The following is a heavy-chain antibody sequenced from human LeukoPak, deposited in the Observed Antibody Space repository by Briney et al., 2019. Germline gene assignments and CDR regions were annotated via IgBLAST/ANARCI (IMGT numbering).Heavy chain of an antibody. V-gene: IGHV3-23*01. J-gene: IGHJ4*02. Sequence: GGSLRLSCAASGFTFISYAMSWVRQAPGKGLEWVSVISGSGGSTHYADSAKGRFTISRDNSKTTLYLQMSSLRAEATAVSYCAKQSPAFDYWGEGTMVTVYS. CDR3: AKQSPAFDY. CDR2: ISGSGGST. CDR1: GFTFISYA.